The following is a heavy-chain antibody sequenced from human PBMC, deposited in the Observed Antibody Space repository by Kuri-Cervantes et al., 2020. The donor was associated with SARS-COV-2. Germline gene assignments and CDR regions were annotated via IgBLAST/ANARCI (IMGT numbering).Heavy chain of an antibody. CDR2: INPNSGGT. J-gene: IGHJ4*02. CDR3: ARDLDAIVVITPLGY. V-gene: IGHV1-2*02. D-gene: IGHD3-22*01. Sequence: ASVKVSCKASGYTFTGYYMHWVRQAPGQGLEWMGWINPNSGGTNYAQKFQGRVTMTRDTSISTAYMELSRLRSDDTAVYYCARDLDAIVVITPLGYWGQGTLVTVSS. CDR1: GYTFTGYY.